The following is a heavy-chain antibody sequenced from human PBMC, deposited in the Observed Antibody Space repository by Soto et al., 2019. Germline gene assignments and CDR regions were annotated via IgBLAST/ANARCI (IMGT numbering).Heavy chain of an antibody. CDR2: INPNSGGT. V-gene: IGHV1-2*02. Sequence: GASVKVSCKASGYTFTGYYMHWVRQAPGQGLEWMGWINPNSGGTNYAQKFQGRVTMTRDTSISTAYMELSRLRSDDTAVYYCASYNSRCVLRFCGFDPWGQGTLVTVSS. D-gene: IGHD3-3*01. CDR1: GYTFTGYY. J-gene: IGHJ5*02. CDR3: ASYNSRCVLRFCGFDP.